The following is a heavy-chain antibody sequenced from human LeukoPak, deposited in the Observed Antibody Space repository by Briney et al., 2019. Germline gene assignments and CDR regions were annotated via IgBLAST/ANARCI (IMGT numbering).Heavy chain of an antibody. CDR1: GFPFSNVR. Sequence: GGSVRHSCAASGFPFSNVRMICVPPAPGKGLNGVSHIKSKSDGRPVDYIAPVKGRFAISSDDAKKTLYLQMNSLKTEYTAVYYCSTDLHDNWGQGTLVTISS. CDR3: STDLHDN. J-gene: IGHJ4*02. CDR2: IKSKSDGRPV. V-gene: IGHV3-15*01.